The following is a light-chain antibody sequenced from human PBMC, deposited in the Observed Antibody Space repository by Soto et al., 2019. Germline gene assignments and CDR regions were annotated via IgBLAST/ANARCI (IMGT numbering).Light chain of an antibody. CDR1: SSDVGGYNY. Sequence: QSALTQPASVSGSPGQSITISCTGTSSDVGGYNYVSWYQQHPGKAPKLMIYEVSNRPSGVSNRFSGSKSGNTASQTISGLQAEDEADYYCSSYTSSSTLHVFGTGTKLTVL. J-gene: IGLJ1*01. CDR2: EVS. CDR3: SSYTSSSTLHV. V-gene: IGLV2-14*01.